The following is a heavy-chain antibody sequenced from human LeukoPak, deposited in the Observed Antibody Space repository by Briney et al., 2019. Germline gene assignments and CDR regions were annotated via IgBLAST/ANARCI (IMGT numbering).Heavy chain of an antibody. J-gene: IGHJ4*02. CDR3: ARDRGGKYCSSTSCPVDY. CDR1: GFTFSSYS. V-gene: IGHV3-21*01. CDR2: ISSSSSCI. Sequence: GGSLRLSCAASGFTFSSYSMNWVRQAPGKGLEWVSSISSSSSCIYYADSVKGRFTISRDNAKNSLYLQMNSLRAEDTAVYYCARDRGGKYCSSTSCPVDYWGQGTLVTVSS. D-gene: IGHD2-2*01.